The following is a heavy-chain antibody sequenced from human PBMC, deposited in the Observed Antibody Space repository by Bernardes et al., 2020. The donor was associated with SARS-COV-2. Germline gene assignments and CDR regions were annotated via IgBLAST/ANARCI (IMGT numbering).Heavy chain of an antibody. CDR2: IYFTGSM. CDR3: ARLAGAAEYFDY. V-gene: IGHV4-39*02. CDR1: GDSITNNNYY. J-gene: IGHJ4*02. Sequence: SETLSLTCAVSGDSITNNNYYWGWIRQPPGKGLEWIGSIYFTGSMYTNPSLRSRVTIAVATSTNHFSLLLTSVTASDTATYYCARLAGAAEYFDYWGQGIPVTVSS. D-gene: IGHD2-15*01.